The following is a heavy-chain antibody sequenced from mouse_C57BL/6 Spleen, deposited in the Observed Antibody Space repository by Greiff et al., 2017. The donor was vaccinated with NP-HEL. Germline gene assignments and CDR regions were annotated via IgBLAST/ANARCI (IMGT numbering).Heavy chain of an antibody. J-gene: IGHJ4*01. D-gene: IGHD1-1*01. CDR2: IAPSDSST. CDR3: ARVTTVALYDYARDY. Sequence: VKQSCKASGYTFTSYWMHWVKQRPGQGLEWIGEIAPSDSSTHYNQKFKGKSTLTVDKSSSTAYMQLSSLTSEDSAVYYCARVTTVALYDYARDYWGQGTSVTVAS. CDR1: GYTFTSYW. V-gene: IGHV1-69*01.